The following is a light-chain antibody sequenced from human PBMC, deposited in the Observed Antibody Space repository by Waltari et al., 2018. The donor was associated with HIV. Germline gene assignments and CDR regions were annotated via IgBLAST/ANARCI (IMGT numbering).Light chain of an antibody. J-gene: IGLJ2*01. CDR2: KNN. Sequence: QSVLTQPPSASGTPGQTVTISCSGSRSNIGSNTVNWYQHLPGTAPKLLIYKNNQRPSGVPDRFSGSKSGTSASLAISGLRSEDEADYYCATWDDSLSVYVVFGAGTKLTVL. CDR3: ATWDDSLSVYVV. V-gene: IGLV1-47*01. CDR1: RSNIGSNT.